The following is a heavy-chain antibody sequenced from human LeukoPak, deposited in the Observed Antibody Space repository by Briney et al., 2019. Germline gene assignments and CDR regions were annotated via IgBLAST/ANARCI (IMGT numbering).Heavy chain of an antibody. CDR1: GFTFSTHA. CDR2: IGESGDET. Sequence: PGGSLRLSCAASGFTFSTHAMTWVRQAPGKGLEWVSVIGESGDETYYADSVKGRFTISSDKSKNTLYLQMDILRAEDTAVYYCAKGRSLSCFATLDSWGQGTLVTVSS. D-gene: IGHD2-2*01. CDR3: AKGRSLSCFATLDS. V-gene: IGHV3-23*01. J-gene: IGHJ4*02.